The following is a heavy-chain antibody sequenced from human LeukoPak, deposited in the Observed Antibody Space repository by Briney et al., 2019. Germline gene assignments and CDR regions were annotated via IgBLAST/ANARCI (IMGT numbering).Heavy chain of an antibody. D-gene: IGHD3-10*01. CDR3: AKELLLYYYGSGSYGQDY. CDR1: GFTFSSYG. CDR2: ISGSGSTI. Sequence: GGSLRLSCAASGFTFSSYGMNWVRQAPGKGLEWVSYISGSGSTIYYADSVKGRFTISRDNAKNSLYLQMNSLRAEDTAVYYCAKELLLYYYGSGSYGQDYWGQGTLVTVSS. J-gene: IGHJ4*02. V-gene: IGHV3-48*03.